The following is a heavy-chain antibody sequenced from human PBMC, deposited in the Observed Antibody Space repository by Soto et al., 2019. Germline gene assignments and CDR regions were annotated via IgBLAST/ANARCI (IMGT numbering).Heavy chain of an antibody. CDR1: GFTFSSYG. CDR2: ISYDGSNK. Sequence: GGSLRLSCAASGFTFSSYGMHWVRQAPGKGLEWVAVISYDGSNKYYADSVKGRFTISRDNSKNTLYLQMNSLRAEDTAVYYCAKSAVRVTTVRERLDYWGQGTLVTVSS. D-gene: IGHD4-17*01. V-gene: IGHV3-30*18. J-gene: IGHJ4*02. CDR3: AKSAVRVTTVRERLDY.